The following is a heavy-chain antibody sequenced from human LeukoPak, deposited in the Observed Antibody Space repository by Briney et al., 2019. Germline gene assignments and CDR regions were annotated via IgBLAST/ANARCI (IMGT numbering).Heavy chain of an antibody. V-gene: IGHV3-48*01. CDR2: INSRSSTI. CDR1: GFTFSTYA. J-gene: IGHJ4*01. Sequence: GGSLRLSCAASGFTFSTYAMTWVRQAPGKGLEWLSFINSRSSTIYYADSVKGRFTISRDNAKNSLYLQMNSLRADDTAIYYCAKYSQLLSGYYFDFWGQGTLVTVSS. CDR3: AKYSQLLSGYYFDF. D-gene: IGHD2-2*01.